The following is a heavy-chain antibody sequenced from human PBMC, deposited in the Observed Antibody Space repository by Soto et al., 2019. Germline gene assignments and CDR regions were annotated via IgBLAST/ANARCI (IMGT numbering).Heavy chain of an antibody. CDR2: ISTYNGNT. D-gene: IGHD3-22*01. CDR1: GYTFTSYG. J-gene: IGHJ3*02. CDR3: ATLNYYDSSGYSAFDI. V-gene: IGHV1-18*01. Sequence: QVQLVQSGAEVKKPGASVKVSCKASGYTFTSYGITWVRQAPGQGLEWMGWISTYNGNTNYAQKFQGRVTMTTDTSTTTAYMGLRSLRSDATAVYYCATLNYYDSSGYSAFDIWGQGTMVTVSS.